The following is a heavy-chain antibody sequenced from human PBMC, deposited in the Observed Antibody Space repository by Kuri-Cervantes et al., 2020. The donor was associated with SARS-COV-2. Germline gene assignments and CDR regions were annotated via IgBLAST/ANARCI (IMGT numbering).Heavy chain of an antibody. CDR3: AKDGDPDY. CDR2: IYSGGSST. CDR1: GFTFSSYA. Sequence: LSLTCAASGFTFSSYAMSWVRQAPGKGLEWVSVIYSGGSSTYYADSVKGRFAISRDNSKNTLYRQMNSLRAEDTAVYYCAKDGDPDYWGQGTLVTVSS. J-gene: IGHJ4*02. V-gene: IGHV3-23*03.